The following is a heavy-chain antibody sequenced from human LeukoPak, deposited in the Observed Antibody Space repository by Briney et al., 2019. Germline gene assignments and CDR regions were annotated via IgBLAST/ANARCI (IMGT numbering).Heavy chain of an antibody. V-gene: IGHV3-23*01. CDR2: IIDGSDIT. D-gene: IGHD3-16*01. J-gene: IGHJ6*03. Sequence: GGSLRFYCEASGFTISSYAMRWVRQAPGKGREWGSGIIDGSDITYYANSVKGRITISRDNSKNTLYLQMNSLRAEHTAVYYCAKLGGQEVYNYYVGVWGKGTTVAVSS. CDR1: GFTISSYA. CDR3: AKLGGQEVYNYYVGV.